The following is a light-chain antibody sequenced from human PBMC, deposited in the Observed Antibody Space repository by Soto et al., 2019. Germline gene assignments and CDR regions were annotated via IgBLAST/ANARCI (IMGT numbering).Light chain of an antibody. J-gene: IGKJ5*01. CDR1: QSVGGN. Sequence: EIVLTQSPGSLSLSPGDRATLSSRASQSVGGNVAWYQQIPGQPPKLLIFGASSRATGIADKFSGSGSGTDFTLTISRLEPEDFALYYCQHYGAAPITFGQGTRLRL. CDR2: GAS. V-gene: IGKV3-20*01. CDR3: QHYGAAPIT.